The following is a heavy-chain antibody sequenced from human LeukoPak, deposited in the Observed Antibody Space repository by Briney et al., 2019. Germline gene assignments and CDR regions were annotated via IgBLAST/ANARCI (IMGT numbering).Heavy chain of an antibody. V-gene: IGHV1-18*01. CDR1: GYTFNNYG. D-gene: IGHD4/OR15-4a*01. J-gene: IGHJ4*02. CDR3: ARESTYGDLDY. Sequence: ASVKVSCKASGYTFNNYGITWVRQGPGQGLEWMGRISAGNGKTNYAQSLQGRVTMTTDTSTRTAYMELRNLRSDDTAVYFCARESTYGDLDYWGQGTLVTVSS. CDR2: ISAGNGKT.